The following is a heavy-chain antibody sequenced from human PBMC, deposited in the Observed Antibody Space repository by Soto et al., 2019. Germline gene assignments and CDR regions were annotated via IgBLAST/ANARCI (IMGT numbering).Heavy chain of an antibody. V-gene: IGHV3-20*04. Sequence: EVQLVESGGGVVRPGGSLRLSCAASGFTFDDYGMSWVRQAPGKGLEWVSGINWNGGSTGYADSVKGRFTISRDNAKNSRYLQMNSLRAEETALYYCARVPPGGYSGYDSAFAIWGQGTMVTVSS. CDR2: INWNGGST. CDR1: GFTFDDYG. CDR3: ARVPPGGYSGYDSAFAI. J-gene: IGHJ3*02. D-gene: IGHD5-12*01.